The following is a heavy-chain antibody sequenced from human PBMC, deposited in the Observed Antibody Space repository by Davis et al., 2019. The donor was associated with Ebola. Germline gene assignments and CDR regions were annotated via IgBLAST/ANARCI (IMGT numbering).Heavy chain of an antibody. CDR2: ISSDSDYI. V-gene: IGHV3-21*01. CDR1: GFTFRTYS. D-gene: IGHD3-16*01. CDR3: ARDRPLDLFFGDYYGMDV. J-gene: IGHJ6*02. Sequence: GGSLRLSCAASGFTFRTYSMSWVRQAPGKGLEWVSSISSDSDYIYYADSAKARFTISRDNAKNSLYLQMNSLRAEDTAVYYGARDRPLDLFFGDYYGMDVWGQGTTVTVSS.